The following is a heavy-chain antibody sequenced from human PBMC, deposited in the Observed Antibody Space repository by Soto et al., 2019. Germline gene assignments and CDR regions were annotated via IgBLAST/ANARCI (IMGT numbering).Heavy chain of an antibody. Sequence: ASVKVSCKASGYTFTGYYMHWVRQAPGQGLEWMGWINPNSGGTNYAQKFQGWVTMTRDTSISTAYMELSRLRSDDTAVYYCARALTGDRSADAFDIWGQGTMVTVSS. CDR1: GYTFTGYY. J-gene: IGHJ3*02. D-gene: IGHD7-27*01. CDR3: ARALTGDRSADAFDI. V-gene: IGHV1-2*04. CDR2: INPNSGGT.